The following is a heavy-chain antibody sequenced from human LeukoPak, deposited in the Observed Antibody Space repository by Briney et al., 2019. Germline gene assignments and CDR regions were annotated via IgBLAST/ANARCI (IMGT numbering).Heavy chain of an antibody. J-gene: IGHJ3*01. CDR2: IYYTGST. CDR3: ARHLEYTTSGKAFDV. V-gene: IGHV4-59*04. Sequence: PSETLSLTCTVSGGSISSYYWAWIRQPPGKGLEWIGNIYYTGSTFYTSSLKSRVTMSVDTSTNVFSLTLQSLTSADTAVYYCARHLEYTTSGKAFDVWGQGTLVSVSS. D-gene: IGHD3-3*01. CDR1: GGSISSYY.